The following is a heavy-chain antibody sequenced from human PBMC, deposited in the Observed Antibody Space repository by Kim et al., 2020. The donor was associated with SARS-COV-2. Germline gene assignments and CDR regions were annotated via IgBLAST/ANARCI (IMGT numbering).Heavy chain of an antibody. D-gene: IGHD6-19*01. CDR1: GFTFSSYA. J-gene: IGHJ1*01. V-gene: IGHV3-23*01. CDR2: ISGSGGST. Sequence: GGSLRLSCAASGFTFSSYAMSWVRQAPGKGLEWVSAISGSGGSTYYADSVKGRFTISRDNSKNTLYLQMNSLRAEDTAVYYCAKSTFGIAVAGNLFQHWGQGTLVTVSS. CDR3: AKSTFGIAVAGNLFQH.